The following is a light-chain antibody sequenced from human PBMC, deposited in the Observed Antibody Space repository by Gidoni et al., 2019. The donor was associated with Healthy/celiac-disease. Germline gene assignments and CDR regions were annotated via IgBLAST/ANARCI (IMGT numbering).Light chain of an antibody. V-gene: IGKV3-11*01. J-gene: IGKJ4*01. CDR3: QQRSNWPPLT. CDR1: QSVSSY. CDR2: AAS. Sequence: EIVLTQSPATLSWSPGERATLSCRASQSVSSYLAWYQQKPGQAPRLLIYAASNRATGIPARFSGSGSGTDFTLTISSLEPEDFAVYYCQQRSNWPPLTFGGGTKVEIK.